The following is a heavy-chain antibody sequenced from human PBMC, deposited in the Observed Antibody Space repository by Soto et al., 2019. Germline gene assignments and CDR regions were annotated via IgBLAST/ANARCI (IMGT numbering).Heavy chain of an antibody. CDR1: GFTFSNYG. V-gene: IGHV3-30*18. Sequence: QVQLVESGGGVVQPGRSLRLSCAASGFTFSNYGMHWVRQALGKGLEWVAVISHDERNSFYADSVKGRFTISRDNSRNTLYLEMNSLRPDDAAVYYCAKTSSLTTSAVPFFYYYGLDVWGQGTTVTVSS. CDR2: ISHDERNS. J-gene: IGHJ6*02. D-gene: IGHD2-2*01. CDR3: AKTSSLTTSAVPFFYYYGLDV.